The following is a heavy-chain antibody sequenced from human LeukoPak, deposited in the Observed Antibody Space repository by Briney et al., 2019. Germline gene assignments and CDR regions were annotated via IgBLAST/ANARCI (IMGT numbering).Heavy chain of an antibody. V-gene: IGHV1-2*02. J-gene: IGHJ3*02. CDR1: GYTFTGYY. D-gene: IGHD1-26*01. Sequence: GASVTVSFNASGYTFTGYYLHWVRQAHAQGLEWMGWINPNSGGTNYAQKFQDRVTMTRDTSISTAYMELSRLRSDDTAVYYCARGIGKAFDIWGQGTMVAVSS. CDR2: INPNSGGT. CDR3: ARGIGKAFDI.